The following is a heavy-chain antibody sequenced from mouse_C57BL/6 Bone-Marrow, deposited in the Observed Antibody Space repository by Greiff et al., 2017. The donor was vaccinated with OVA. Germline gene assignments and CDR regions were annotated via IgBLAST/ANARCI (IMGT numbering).Heavy chain of an antibody. CDR2: ISDGGSYT. CDR1: GFTFSSYA. V-gene: IGHV5-4*01. CDR3: ARDPLITTVVATDYYAMDD. Sequence: EVQVVESGGGLVKPGGSLKLSCAASGFTFSSYAMSWVRQTPEKRLEWVATISDGGSYTYYPDNVKGRFTISRDNAKNNLYLQMSHLKSEDTAMYYCARDPLITTVVATDYYAMDDWGQGTSVTVSS. D-gene: IGHD1-1*01. J-gene: IGHJ4*01.